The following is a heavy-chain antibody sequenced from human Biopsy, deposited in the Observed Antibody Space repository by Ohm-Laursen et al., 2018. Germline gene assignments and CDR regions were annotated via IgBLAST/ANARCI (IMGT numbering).Heavy chain of an antibody. J-gene: IGHJ5*02. D-gene: IGHD3-3*01. V-gene: IGHV4-59*07. Sequence: SDTLSLTCTVSGGPIDSYYWSWIRQPPGKALEWIGYIYFTGRTSYNPSLKSRVTMSVNTSKNQFSLQLSSVTAADTAVYYCARTPRDSFWSGSYKRGLWFDPWGQGTLVTVSS. CDR1: GGPIDSYY. CDR3: ARTPRDSFWSGSYKRGLWFDP. CDR2: IYFTGRT.